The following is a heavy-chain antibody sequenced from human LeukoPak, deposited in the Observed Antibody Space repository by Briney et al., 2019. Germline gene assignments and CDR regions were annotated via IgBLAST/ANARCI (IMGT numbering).Heavy chain of an antibody. CDR1: GFTFSSYA. Sequence: GGSLRLSCAASGFTFSSYAMNWVRRARGKGLEWGSIISGRGDDTYYADSVKGLFTISRDNSKNILYLQMNSLRADDTAVYYCAKGDAYSSGSYFDYWGQGALVTVSS. CDR2: ISGRGDDT. V-gene: IGHV3-23*01. CDR3: AKGDAYSSGSYFDY. D-gene: IGHD3-10*01. J-gene: IGHJ4*02.